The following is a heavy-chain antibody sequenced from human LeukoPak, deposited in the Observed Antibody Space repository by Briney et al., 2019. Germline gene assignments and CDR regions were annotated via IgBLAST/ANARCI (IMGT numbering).Heavy chain of an antibody. CDR2: ISSNGGST. V-gene: IGHV3-64*01. J-gene: IGHJ4*02. D-gene: IGHD1-26*01. CDR1: GFTFSSYA. Sequence: GGSLRLSCAASGFTFSSYAMHWVRQAPGKGLEYVSAISSNGGSTYYANSVKGRFTISRDNSKNTLYLQMGSLRAEDMAVYYCARARVGAPFDYWGQGTLVTVSS. CDR3: ARARVGAPFDY.